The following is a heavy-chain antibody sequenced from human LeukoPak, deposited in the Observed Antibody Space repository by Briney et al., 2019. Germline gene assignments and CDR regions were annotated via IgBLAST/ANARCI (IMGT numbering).Heavy chain of an antibody. Sequence: GESLKISCKGSGHSFISYWIGWVRQMPGKGLEWMGIIYPGDSDTRYSPSFQGQVTISADKSISTAYLQWSSLKASDTAMYYCARPAENNYYDTFGAFDIWGQGTMVTVSS. J-gene: IGHJ3*02. CDR1: GHSFISYW. CDR3: ARPAENNYYDTFGAFDI. D-gene: IGHD3-22*01. CDR2: IYPGDSDT. V-gene: IGHV5-51*01.